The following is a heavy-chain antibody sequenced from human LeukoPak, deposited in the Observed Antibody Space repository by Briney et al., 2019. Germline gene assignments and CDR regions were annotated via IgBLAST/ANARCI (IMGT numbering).Heavy chain of an antibody. CDR2: INDDGTST. D-gene: IGHD3-16*01. V-gene: IGHV3-74*01. CDR3: ARGRYYLDY. J-gene: IGHJ4*02. CDR1: GFTFRNYW. Sequence: GGSLRLSCAASGFTFRNYWMHWVRQAPGKGLVWVSRINDDGTSTTCADSVKGRFTISRDNAKNTLYLQMNSLRGEDTAVYYCARGRYYLDYWGQGTLVSVSS.